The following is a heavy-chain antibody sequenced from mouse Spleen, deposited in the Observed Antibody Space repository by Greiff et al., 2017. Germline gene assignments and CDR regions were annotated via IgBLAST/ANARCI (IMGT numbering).Heavy chain of an antibody. V-gene: IGHV5-9-3*01. D-gene: IGHD2-4*01. CDR1: GFTFSSYA. CDR2: ISSGGGNT. Sequence: EVQVVESGGGLVKRGGSLKLSCAASGFTFSSYAMSWVRQTPEKRLEWVATISSGGGNTYYPDSVKGRFTISRDNAKNTLYLQMSSLKSEDTAMYYCARLSTMSNFDYWGQGTTLTVSS. J-gene: IGHJ2*01. CDR3: ARLSTMSNFDY.